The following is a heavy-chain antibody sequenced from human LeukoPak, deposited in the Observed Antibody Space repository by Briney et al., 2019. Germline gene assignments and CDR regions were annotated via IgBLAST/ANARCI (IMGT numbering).Heavy chain of an antibody. Sequence: GESLNISGKSSGYTFTTYWIAWVGQMSGKGREWMAMIHPSDSDPRYSPSFQGQVTISADKSISTAYLQWSSLKASDTAMYYCARHLPAGYSSSSNFDYWGQGTLVTVSS. V-gene: IGHV5-51*01. CDR2: IHPSDSDP. CDR3: ARHLPAGYSSSSNFDY. D-gene: IGHD6-6*01. CDR1: GYTFTTYW. J-gene: IGHJ4*02.